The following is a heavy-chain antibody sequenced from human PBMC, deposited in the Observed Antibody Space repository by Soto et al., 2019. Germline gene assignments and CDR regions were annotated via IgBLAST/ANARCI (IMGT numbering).Heavy chain of an antibody. CDR1: GFTFSNAW. Sequence: GGSLRLSCAASGFTFSNAWMSWVRQAPGKGLELVGRIKRKTDGGTTDYAAPVKGRFTVSRGDSKDTLYLQMSSLKTEDTVVYYCATDRRDYGDVHFDYWGQGTLVPVSS. V-gene: IGHV3-15*01. CDR2: IKRKTDGGTT. D-gene: IGHD4-17*01. CDR3: ATDRRDYGDVHFDY. J-gene: IGHJ4*02.